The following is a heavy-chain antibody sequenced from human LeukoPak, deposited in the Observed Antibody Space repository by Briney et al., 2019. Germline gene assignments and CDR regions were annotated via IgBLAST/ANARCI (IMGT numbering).Heavy chain of an antibody. CDR2: INPSGGST. V-gene: IGHV1-46*01. Sequence: ASVKVSCKASGYTFTSYYMHWVQQAPGQELEWMGIINPSGGSTSYAQKFQGRVTMTRDTSTSTVYMELSSLRSEDTAVYYCARAPERSPDLYYFDYWGQGTLVTVSS. CDR1: GYTFTSYY. D-gene: IGHD2-2*01. CDR3: ARAPERSPDLYYFDY. J-gene: IGHJ4*02.